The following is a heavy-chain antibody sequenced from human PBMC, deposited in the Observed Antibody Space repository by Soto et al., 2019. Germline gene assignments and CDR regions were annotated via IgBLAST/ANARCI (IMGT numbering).Heavy chain of an antibody. J-gene: IGHJ5*02. V-gene: IGHV4-4*02. CDR1: GGSISSSNW. Sequence: QVQLQESGPGLVKPSGTLSLTCAVSGGSISSSNWWSWVRQPPGKGLEWIGEIYHSGRTYYNPSLKRRVTISLDKSKNQFSLKLSSVTAADTAVYYCARVWTTVTNWFDPWGQGTLVTVSS. CDR3: ARVWTTVTNWFDP. D-gene: IGHD4-17*01. CDR2: IYHSGRT.